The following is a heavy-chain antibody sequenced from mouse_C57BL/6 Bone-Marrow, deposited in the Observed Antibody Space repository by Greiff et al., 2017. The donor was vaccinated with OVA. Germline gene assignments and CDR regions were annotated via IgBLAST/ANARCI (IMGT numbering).Heavy chain of an antibody. CDR2: IDPSDSYT. Sequence: QVQLQQPGAELVMPGASVKLSCKASGYTFTSYWMHWVKQRPGQGLEWIGEIDPSDSYTNYNQKFKGKSTLTVDKSSSTAYMQLSSLKSEDSAVYYCARFGTTVVATDWYFDVWGTGTTVTVSS. V-gene: IGHV1-69*01. CDR3: ARFGTTVVATDWYFDV. D-gene: IGHD1-1*01. CDR1: GYTFTSYW. J-gene: IGHJ1*03.